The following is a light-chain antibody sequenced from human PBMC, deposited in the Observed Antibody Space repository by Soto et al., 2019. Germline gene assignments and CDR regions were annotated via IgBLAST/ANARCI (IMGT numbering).Light chain of an antibody. CDR1: SSDVGSYNL. V-gene: IGLV2-23*02. CDR2: EVT. J-gene: IGLJ3*02. Sequence: QSALTQPASVSGSPGQSIAISCTGTSSDVGSYNLVSWYQHHPGKAPKLMIYEVTKRPSGVSDRFFASKSGNTASLTISGLQAEDEADYFCCSYAGGSTPWVFGGGTKVTVL. CDR3: CSYAGGSTPWV.